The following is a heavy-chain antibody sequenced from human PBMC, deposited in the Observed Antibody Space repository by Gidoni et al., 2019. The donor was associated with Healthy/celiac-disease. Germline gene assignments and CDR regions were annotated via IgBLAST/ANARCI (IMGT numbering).Heavy chain of an antibody. Sequence: EVQLVESGGGLVQPGGSLRLSCAASGFTFSSYWMSWVRQAPGKGLEWVANRKQDGSEKYYVDSVKGRFTISRDNAKNSLYLQMNSLRAEDTAVYYCARVPYCGGDCYSDYFDYWGQGTLVTVSS. CDR3: ARVPYCGGDCYSDYFDY. V-gene: IGHV3-7*01. J-gene: IGHJ4*02. CDR1: GFTFSSYW. CDR2: RKQDGSEK. D-gene: IGHD2-21*02.